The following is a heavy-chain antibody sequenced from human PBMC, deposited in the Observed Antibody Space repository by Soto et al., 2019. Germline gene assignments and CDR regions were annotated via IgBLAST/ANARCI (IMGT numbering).Heavy chain of an antibody. V-gene: IGHV4-59*01. D-gene: IGHD3-3*01. CDR2: VYYTGST. CDR3: ARSVAVPRAHIEY. Sequence: PSEPLSLPCSFSGGSISGSYWSWIRQSPGKGLEWLGYVYYTGSTNYSPSLRSRVSISVDTPKNEFSLRLSSVTAADTAVYFCARSVAVPRAHIEYWGQGTQVTVSS. CDR1: GGSISGSY. J-gene: IGHJ4*02.